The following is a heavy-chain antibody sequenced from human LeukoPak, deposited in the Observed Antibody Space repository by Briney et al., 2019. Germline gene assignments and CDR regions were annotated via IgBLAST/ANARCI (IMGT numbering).Heavy chain of an antibody. V-gene: IGHV3-23*01. J-gene: IGHJ4*02. CDR3: AKDLHFDWLFSFDY. Sequence: PGGSLRLSCAASGFTFSSYAMSWVRQAPGKGLEWVSAIVGSGDSTYYADSVKGRFTISRDNSKNTLYLQMNSLRAEDTAVYYCAKDLHFDWLFSFDYWGQGTLVTVSS. CDR1: GFTFSSYA. CDR2: IVGSGDST. D-gene: IGHD3-9*01.